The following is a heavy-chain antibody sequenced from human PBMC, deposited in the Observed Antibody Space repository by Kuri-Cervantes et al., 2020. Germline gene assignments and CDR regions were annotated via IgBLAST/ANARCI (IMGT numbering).Heavy chain of an antibody. J-gene: IGHJ4*02. CDR1: GGTFSSYA. Sequence: SVKVSCKASGGTFSSYAISWVRQAPGQGLEWMGGIIPIFGTANYAQKFQGRVTMTTDTSTSTAYMELRSLRSDDTAVYYCASGKGGRFFDYWGQGTLVTVSS. D-gene: IGHD4-23*01. CDR3: ASGKGGRFFDY. CDR2: IIPIFGTA. V-gene: IGHV1-69*05.